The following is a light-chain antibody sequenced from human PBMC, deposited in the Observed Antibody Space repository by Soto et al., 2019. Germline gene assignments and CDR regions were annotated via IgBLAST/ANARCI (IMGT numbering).Light chain of an antibody. V-gene: IGKV1-27*01. J-gene: IGKJ3*01. CDR3: QKYNSAP. CDR1: QGISNC. CDR2: SAS. Sequence: DIQMTQSPSSLSASVGDRVTISCRASQGISNCLAWYQQKPGKVPKLLIYSASTLQSGVPSRFSGSGSGTDFTLSITCLQPEDVASYYCQKYNSAPIGPGTTVDIK.